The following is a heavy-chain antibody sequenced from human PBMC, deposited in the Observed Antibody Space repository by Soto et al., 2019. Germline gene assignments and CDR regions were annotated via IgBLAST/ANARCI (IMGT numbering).Heavy chain of an antibody. D-gene: IGHD3-10*01. CDR2: INHSGST. V-gene: IGHV4-34*01. CDR3: ARGPSIWFGELSNWFDP. J-gene: IGHJ5*02. CDR1: GGSFSGYY. Sequence: SDTLSLTCAVYGGSFSGYYWSWIRQPPGKGLEWIGEINHSGSTNYNPSLKSRVTISVDTSKNQFSLKLSSVTAADTAVYYCARGPSIWFGELSNWFDPWGQGTLVTVSS.